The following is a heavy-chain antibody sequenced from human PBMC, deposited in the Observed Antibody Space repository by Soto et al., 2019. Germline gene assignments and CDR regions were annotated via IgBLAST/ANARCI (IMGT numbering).Heavy chain of an antibody. CDR2: IKQDGSEK. CDR1: GFTFSSYW. J-gene: IGHJ3*02. CDR3: ASSVVAATLDAFDI. Sequence: GSLRLSCAASGFTFSSYWMSWVRQAPGKGLEWVANIKQDGSEKYYVDSVKGRFTISRDNAKNSLYLQMNSLRAEDTAVYYCASSVVAATLDAFDIWSQGTMVTVSS. V-gene: IGHV3-7*05. D-gene: IGHD2-15*01.